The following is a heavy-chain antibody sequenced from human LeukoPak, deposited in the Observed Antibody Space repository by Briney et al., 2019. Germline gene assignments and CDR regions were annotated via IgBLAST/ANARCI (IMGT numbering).Heavy chain of an antibody. V-gene: IGHV3-48*01. J-gene: IGHJ4*02. CDR2: ISSRRSIM. Sequence: GGSLRLSCVASGLIFGYYDMGWVSPAAGKGLEWLSYISSRRSIMDYAESCLGRFPASRDNAENTLYLQMNSLRGDDTAVYYGARHNQGSPDYWGQGTLVTVSS. CDR3: ARHNQGSPDY. CDR1: GLIFGYYD.